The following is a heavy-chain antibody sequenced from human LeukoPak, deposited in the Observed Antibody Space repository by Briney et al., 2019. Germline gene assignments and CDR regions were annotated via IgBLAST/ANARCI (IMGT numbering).Heavy chain of an antibody. V-gene: IGHV1-69*13. CDR1: GGTFSSYA. CDR3: ARDLAAAGTWWFDP. D-gene: IGHD6-13*01. CDR2: IIPIFGTA. Sequence: ASVKVSCKASGGTFSSYAISWVRQAPGQGLEWMGGIIPIFGTANYAQKFQGRVTITADESTSTAYMELSSLRSEDTAVYYCARDLAAAGTWWFDPWGQGTLVTVSS. J-gene: IGHJ5*02.